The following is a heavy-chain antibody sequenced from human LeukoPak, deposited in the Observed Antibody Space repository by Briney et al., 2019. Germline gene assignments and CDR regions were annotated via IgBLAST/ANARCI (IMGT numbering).Heavy chain of an antibody. V-gene: IGHV1-69*13. CDR1: GYTFSSYG. D-gene: IGHD3-22*01. CDR2: IIPIFGTA. CDR3: ARGTYYYDSSGYLNY. Sequence: EASVKVSCKASGYTFSSYGVSWVRQAPGQGLEWMGGIIPIFGTANYAQKFQGRVTITADESTSTAYMELSSLRSEDTAVYYCARGTYYYDSSGYLNYWGQGTLVTVSS. J-gene: IGHJ4*02.